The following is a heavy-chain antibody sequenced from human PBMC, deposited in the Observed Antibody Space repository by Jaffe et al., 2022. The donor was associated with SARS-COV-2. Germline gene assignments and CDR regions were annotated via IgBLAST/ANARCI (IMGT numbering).Heavy chain of an antibody. CDR2: IYYSGST. V-gene: IGHV4-59*01. J-gene: IGHJ5*02. D-gene: IGHD2-15*01. CDR3: ARVSPTVFEGVVVAGSWWFDP. CDR1: GGSISSYY. Sequence: QVQLQESGPGLVKPSETLSLTCTVSGGSISSYYWSWIRQPPGKGLEWIGYIYYSGSTNYNPSLKSRVTISVDTSKNQFSLKLSSVTAADTAVYYCARVSPTVFEGVVVAGSWWFDPWGQGTLVTVSS.